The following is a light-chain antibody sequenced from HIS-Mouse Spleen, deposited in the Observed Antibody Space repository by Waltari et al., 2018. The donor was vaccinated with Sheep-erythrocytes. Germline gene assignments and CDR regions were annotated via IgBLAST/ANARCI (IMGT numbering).Light chain of an antibody. V-gene: IGLV2-11*01. CDR3: CSYAGSYNHV. Sequence: QSALTQPRSVSGSPGQSVTISCTGTSSDVGGYNYVSWYQQHPGQAPKLMIYDVSKRPSGVPDRFSGSKSGNTASRTISGLQAEDEADYYCCSYAGSYNHVFATGTKVTVL. J-gene: IGLJ1*01. CDR1: SSDVGGYNY. CDR2: DVS.